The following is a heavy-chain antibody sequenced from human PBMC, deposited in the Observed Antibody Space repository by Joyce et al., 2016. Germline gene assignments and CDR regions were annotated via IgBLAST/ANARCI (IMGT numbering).Heavy chain of an antibody. D-gene: IGHD7-27*01. CDR2: ISPTFDTT. Sequence: QVKLVQSGAEVLKPGSSVKVSCKASGGTFITYNVNWVRQAPGQGLEWMGGISPTFDTTDYAQRFQGRFTITADESPDTVYMELSSLRSEDTALYYCAWGKYWGQGTLVTVSS. CDR3: AWGKY. CDR1: GGTFITYN. V-gene: IGHV1-69*01. J-gene: IGHJ4*02.